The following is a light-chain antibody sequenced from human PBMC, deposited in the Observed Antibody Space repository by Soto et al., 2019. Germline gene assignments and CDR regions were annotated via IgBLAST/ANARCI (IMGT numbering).Light chain of an antibody. Sequence: EIVMTQSLPSMSVSQGERVTLSCRASQSISFTLAWYQQKPGQAPRLLIYGASTRATGFPARFSGSGSGTEFTLTISSLQSEDFAVYYCQQYKNWPLTFGGGTKVDIK. CDR1: QSISFT. CDR2: GAS. J-gene: IGKJ4*01. V-gene: IGKV3-15*01. CDR3: QQYKNWPLT.